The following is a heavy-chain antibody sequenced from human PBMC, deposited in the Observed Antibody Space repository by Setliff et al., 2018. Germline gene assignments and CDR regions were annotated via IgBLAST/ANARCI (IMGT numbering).Heavy chain of an antibody. V-gene: IGHV3-15*01. J-gene: IGHJ4*02. D-gene: IGHD1-1*01. CDR1: GFTFINAW. CDR3: TAGTGRSDFDY. Sequence: KPGGSLRLSCAASGFTFINAWMSWVRQTPGKGLEWVGRIKSKTDGGTRDFPASVRDRFIISRDDSKNTVYLQMDSLKTEDTAVYYCTAGTGRSDFDYWGQGTLVTVSS. CDR2: IKSKTDGGTR.